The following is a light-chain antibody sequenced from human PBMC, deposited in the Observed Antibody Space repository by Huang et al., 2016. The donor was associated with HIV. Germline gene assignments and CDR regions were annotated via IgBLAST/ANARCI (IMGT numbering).Light chain of an antibody. CDR3: LQYDRSPLT. Sequence: EVLLTQSPGTLSLSPGERATLSCRASQSLRDTYLAWYQQRPGQAPRLLIYGSSSRATGIPDRFSGSGSGTGFTLTINRLEPQDFAVYFCLQYDRSPLTFGGGTKVEL. J-gene: IGKJ4*01. CDR2: GSS. CDR1: QSLRDTY. V-gene: IGKV3-20*01.